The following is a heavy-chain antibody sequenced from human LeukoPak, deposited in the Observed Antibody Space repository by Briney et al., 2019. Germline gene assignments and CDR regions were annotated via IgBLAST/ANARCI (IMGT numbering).Heavy chain of an antibody. CDR2: IYLNESA. CDR3: ARGGNWFDP. Sequence: KASVTLSLTCSVSGDSIRSNYWSWLRQPAGKGLEWIGRIYLNESANYNPSLRSRVTLSVDTSKNQFSLKLTSVTAADTAVYYCARGGNWFDPWGQGTLVTVSS. D-gene: IGHD3-10*01. V-gene: IGHV4-4*07. J-gene: IGHJ5*02. CDR1: GDSIRSNY.